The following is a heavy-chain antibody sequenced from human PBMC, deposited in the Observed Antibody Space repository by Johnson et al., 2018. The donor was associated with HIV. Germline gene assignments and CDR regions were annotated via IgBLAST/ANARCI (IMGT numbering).Heavy chain of an antibody. D-gene: IGHD1-26*01. V-gene: IGHV3-53*05. J-gene: IGHJ3*01. CDR1: GFTVISNY. CDR3: ASLGGLGGFDV. CDR2: IYSGGST. Sequence: MQLVEPGGGLIQPEGSLTLSCAASGFTVISNYMSWVRQAPGKGLEWVSVIYSGGSTYYADAEKGRFTISRDNSKNTLYLQMNSLTPEDTAVYYCASLGGLGGFDVWGQGTMVTVSS.